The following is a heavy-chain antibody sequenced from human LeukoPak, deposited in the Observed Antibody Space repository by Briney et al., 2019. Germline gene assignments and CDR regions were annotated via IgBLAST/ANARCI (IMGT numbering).Heavy chain of an antibody. V-gene: IGHV4-34*01. Sequence: SETLSLTCAVYGGSFSGYYWSWIRQPPGKGLEWIGEINHSGSTNYNPSLKSRVTISVDTSKNQFSLKLSSVTAADTAVYYCAGGISGWYFYWGQGTLVTVSS. CDR1: GGSFSGYY. CDR2: INHSGST. D-gene: IGHD6-19*01. J-gene: IGHJ4*02. CDR3: AGGISGWYFY.